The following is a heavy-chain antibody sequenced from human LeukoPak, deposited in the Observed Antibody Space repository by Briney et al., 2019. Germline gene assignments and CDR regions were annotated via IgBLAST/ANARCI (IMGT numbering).Heavy chain of an antibody. CDR1: GGSISSYY. D-gene: IGHD6-19*01. CDR3: ARETSLAGFASGLGFNY. J-gene: IGHJ4*02. Sequence: SETLSLTCTVSGGSISSYYWSWIRQPPGKGLEWIGYIYYSGSTNYNPSLKSRVTMSIDTSKNQFSLKLTSVTAAGTATYYCARETSLAGFASGLGFNYWGQGILVTVSS. V-gene: IGHV4-59*01. CDR2: IYYSGST.